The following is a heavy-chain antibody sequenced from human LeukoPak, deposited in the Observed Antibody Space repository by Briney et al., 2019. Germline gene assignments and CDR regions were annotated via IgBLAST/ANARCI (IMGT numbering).Heavy chain of an antibody. D-gene: IGHD3-9*01. J-gene: IGHJ6*02. CDR3: ASAPYYDILTGYYEYYGMDV. V-gene: IGHV4-59*01. CDR2: IYYSGST. Sequence: SETLSLTCTVSGGSISSYYWSWIRQPPGKGLEWIGYIYYSGSTNYNPSLKSRVTISVDTSKNQFSLKLSSVTAADTAVYYCASAPYYDILTGYYEYYGMDVWGQGTTVTVSS. CDR1: GGSISSYY.